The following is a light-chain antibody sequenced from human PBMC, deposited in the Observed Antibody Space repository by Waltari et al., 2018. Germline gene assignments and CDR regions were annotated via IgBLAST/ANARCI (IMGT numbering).Light chain of an antibody. Sequence: SSAGKRVVRSLAWYHQQPAQPPRLLINYNVYSATGVLDRFISSGSATTFTLTISSLVADEFVVYYCQQYVRLPPTFGQGTKVEIK. V-gene: IGKV3-20*01. CDR1: KRVVRS. J-gene: IGKJ1*01. CDR3: QQYVRLPPT. CDR2: YNV.